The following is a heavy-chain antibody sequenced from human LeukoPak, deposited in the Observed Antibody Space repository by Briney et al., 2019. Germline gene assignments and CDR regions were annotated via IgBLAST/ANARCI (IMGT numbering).Heavy chain of an antibody. CDR3: ARVTDEPYYDFWSGYEPGWFDP. CDR1: GGSISSYY. Sequence: SETLSLTCTVSGGSISSYYWSWIRQPAGEGLEWIGRIYTSGSTNYNPFLKSRVTMSVDTSKNQFSLKLSSVTAADTAVYYCARVTDEPYYDFWSGYEPGWFDPWGQGTLVTVSS. V-gene: IGHV4-4*07. CDR2: IYTSGST. D-gene: IGHD3-3*01. J-gene: IGHJ5*02.